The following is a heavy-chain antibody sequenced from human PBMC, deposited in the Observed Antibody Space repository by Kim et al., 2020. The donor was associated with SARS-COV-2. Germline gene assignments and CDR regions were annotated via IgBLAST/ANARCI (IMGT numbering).Heavy chain of an antibody. CDR2: INHSGST. V-gene: IGHV4-34*01. CDR1: GGSFSGYY. Sequence: SETLSLTCAVYGGSFSGYYWSWIRQPPGKGLEWIGEINHSGSTNYNPSLKSRVTISVDTSKNQFSLKLSSVTAADTAVYYCARGGYYYGSGRSPPDYWGQGTLVTVSS. CDR3: ARGGYYYGSGRSPPDY. D-gene: IGHD3-10*01. J-gene: IGHJ4*02.